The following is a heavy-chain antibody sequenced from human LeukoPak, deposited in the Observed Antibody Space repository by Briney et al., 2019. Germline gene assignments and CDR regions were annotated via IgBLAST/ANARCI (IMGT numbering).Heavy chain of an antibody. Sequence: ASVKVSCKASGYTFTGYYMHWVRQAPGQGLEWMGWIHADSGNTKYSQKLQGRVTIARDTSTSTAYMELRSLRSDDTAVYYCARRGYSSSLHFDYWGQGTLVTVSS. V-gene: IGHV1-2*02. CDR2: IHADSGNT. J-gene: IGHJ4*02. CDR1: GYTFTGYY. D-gene: IGHD5-18*01. CDR3: ARRGYSSSLHFDY.